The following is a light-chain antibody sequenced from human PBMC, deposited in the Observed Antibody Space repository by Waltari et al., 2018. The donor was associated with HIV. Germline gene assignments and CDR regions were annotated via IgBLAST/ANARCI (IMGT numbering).Light chain of an antibody. CDR1: QGVSRY. J-gene: IGKJ4*01. Sequence: DIQLTQSPSFLSVSVGDRVTLTCRASQGVSRYLAWYQQKAGKAPKVLIYTASTLQSGVPSRFSGSGSGTEFTLTISSLQPEDFATYYCQQFNGYPLTFGGGTKVEIK. CDR2: TAS. V-gene: IGKV1-9*01. CDR3: QQFNGYPLT.